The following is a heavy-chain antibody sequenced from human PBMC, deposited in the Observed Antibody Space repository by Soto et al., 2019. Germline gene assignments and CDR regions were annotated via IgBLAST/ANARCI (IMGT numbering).Heavy chain of an antibody. Sequence: SETVSLTCTFSVGSISSYDWSCIGHPPGKGLEWIGYIYYSGSTNYNPSLKSRGTISVDTSKNQFSLKLSPVTAADTAVYYCAREPQGDLDNYGTEVWGQGTTVKVSS. V-gene: IGHV4-59*01. CDR1: VGSISSYD. CDR2: IYYSGST. CDR3: AREPQGDLDNYGTEV. J-gene: IGHJ6*01.